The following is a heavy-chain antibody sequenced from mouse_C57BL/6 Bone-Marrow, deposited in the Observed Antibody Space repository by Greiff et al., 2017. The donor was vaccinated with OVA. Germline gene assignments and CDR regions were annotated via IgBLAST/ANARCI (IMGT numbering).Heavy chain of an antibody. CDR3: ARDTFFAY. Sequence: EVKLVESGGGLVKPGGSLKLSCAASGFTFSSYAMSWVRQTPDKRLVWVATITDGGSYTYYPDNVKGRFTISRDNSKNNLYLEMSHLKAEDTAMYYCARDTFFAYWGQGTRVTVSA. CDR1: GFTFSSYA. CDR2: ITDGGSYT. D-gene: IGHD5-1*01. V-gene: IGHV5-4*01. J-gene: IGHJ3*01.